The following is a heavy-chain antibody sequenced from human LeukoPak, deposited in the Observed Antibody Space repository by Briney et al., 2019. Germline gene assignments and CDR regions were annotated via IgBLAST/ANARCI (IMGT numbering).Heavy chain of an antibody. J-gene: IGHJ4*02. Sequence: GGSLRLSCAASGFTFSNAWMSWVRQAPGKGLEWVGRVKSKTDGGTTDYAAPVKGRFTISRDDSKNTLYLQMNSLKTEDTGVYYCTTGITLRARPLDYWGQGTLVTVSS. CDR1: GFTFSNAW. V-gene: IGHV3-15*01. D-gene: IGHD1-14*01. CDR3: TTGITLRARPLDY. CDR2: VKSKTDGGTT.